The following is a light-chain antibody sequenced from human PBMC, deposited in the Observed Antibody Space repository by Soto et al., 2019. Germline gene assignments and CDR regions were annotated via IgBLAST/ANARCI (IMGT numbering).Light chain of an antibody. J-gene: IGKJ4*01. V-gene: IGKV4-1*01. Sequence: DIVMTQSPDSLAVSLGERATINCKSSQSVLYSSNNRNYLAWYQQKPGQPPKLLIYWASTRESGVPDRFSGSGSGTDFTLTISSLQAEDVAVYYCQQYYSNLTLGGGTKMDIK. CDR2: WAS. CDR3: QQYYSNLT. CDR1: QSVLYSSNNRNY.